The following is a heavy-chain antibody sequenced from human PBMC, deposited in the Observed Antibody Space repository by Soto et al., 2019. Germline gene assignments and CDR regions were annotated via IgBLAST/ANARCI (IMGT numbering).Heavy chain of an antibody. CDR2: INHSGST. CDR3: AREIAENLEYYFDY. J-gene: IGHJ4*02. V-gene: IGHV4-34*01. CDR1: GGSFSGYY. D-gene: IGHD3-3*01. Sequence: TSETLSLTCAVYGGSFSGYYWSWIRQPPGKGLEWIGEINHSGSTNYNPSLKSRVTISVDTSKNQFSLKLSSVTAADTAVYYCAREIAENLEYYFDYWGQGTLVTVSS.